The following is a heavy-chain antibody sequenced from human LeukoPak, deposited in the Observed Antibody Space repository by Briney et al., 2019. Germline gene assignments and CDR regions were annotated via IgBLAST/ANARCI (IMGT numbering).Heavy chain of an antibody. Sequence: GGSLRLSCAGSGFTFSRMGWVRQAPGKGLEWVANVQHIGGETYYVDSVKGRFTISRDNAKNSVYLQMNSLGADDTAVYYCATYSILNAREFRYWGQGTLVTVTS. CDR3: ATYSILNAREFRY. CDR2: VQHIGGET. J-gene: IGHJ1*01. V-gene: IGHV3-7*01. D-gene: IGHD4-11*01. CDR1: GFTFSR.